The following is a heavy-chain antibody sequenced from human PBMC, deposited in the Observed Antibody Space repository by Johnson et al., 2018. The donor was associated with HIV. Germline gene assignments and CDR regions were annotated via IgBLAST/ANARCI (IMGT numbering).Heavy chain of an antibody. V-gene: IGHV3-33*01. CDR1: GFTFSSYG. J-gene: IGHJ3*02. CDR2: IWYDGSNK. CDR3: ARHYRNSGSRTGAFDI. D-gene: IGHD1-26*01. Sequence: QMQLVESGGGVVQPGRSLRLSCAASGFTFSSYGMHWVRQAPGKGLEWVAVIWYDGSNKYYADSVKGRFTISRDNSKNTLYLQMNSLRAEDTALYYCARHYRNSGSRTGAFDIWGQGTMVTVSS.